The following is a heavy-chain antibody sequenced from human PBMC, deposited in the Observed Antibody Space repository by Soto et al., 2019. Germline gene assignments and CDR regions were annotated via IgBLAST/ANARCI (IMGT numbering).Heavy chain of an antibody. Sequence: QLQLQESGSGVVKPSQTLSLTCAISGGSVSSGVFSWNWIRQSPGQGLEWIGYISHGGSPYYTPSLESRVTISVDRSTNVISPNLTSVTPADTAVYFCARGHYYYAMDVWGQGTTVTVSS. CDR3: ARGHYYYAMDV. V-gene: IGHV4-30-2*06. CDR1: GGSVSSGVFS. CDR2: ISHGGSP. J-gene: IGHJ6*02.